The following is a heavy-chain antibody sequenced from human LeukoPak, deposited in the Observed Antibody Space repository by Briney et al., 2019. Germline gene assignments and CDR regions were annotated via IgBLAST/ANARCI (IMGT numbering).Heavy chain of an antibody. J-gene: IGHJ4*02. CDR1: GGSFSGYY. V-gene: IGHV4-34*01. CDR2: INHSGST. D-gene: IGHD5-18*01. Sequence: PSETLSLTCTVYGGSFSGYYWSWIRQPPGKGLEWIGEINHSGSTNYNPSLKSRVTISVDTSKNQFSLKLSSVTAADTAVYYCARYDGYSYGYSVDYWGQGTLVTVSS. CDR3: ARYDGYSYGYSVDY.